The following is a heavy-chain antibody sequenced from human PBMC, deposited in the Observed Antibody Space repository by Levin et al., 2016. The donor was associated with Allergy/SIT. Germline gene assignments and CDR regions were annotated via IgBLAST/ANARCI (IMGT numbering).Heavy chain of an antibody. CDR3: ARIMGQDGYNHFDY. J-gene: IGHJ4*02. D-gene: IGHD5-24*01. V-gene: IGHV2-70*01. Sequence: WIRQPPGKALEWLALIDWDDDKYYSTSLKTRLTISKDTSKNQVVLTMTNMDPVDTATYYCARIMGQDGYNHFDYWGQGTLVTVSS. CDR2: IDWDDDK.